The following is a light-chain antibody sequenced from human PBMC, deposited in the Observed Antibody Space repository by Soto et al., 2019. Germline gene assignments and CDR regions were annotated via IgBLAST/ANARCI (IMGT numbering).Light chain of an antibody. J-gene: IGKJ5*01. CDR2: AAS. V-gene: IGKV1-16*02. CDR3: QQYNSYPIT. Sequence: DIPVTQFPSSLSASVGDRVTITCRASQGISNHLAWFQQKPGKAPKSLIYAASNLHSGVPSKFSGSGSGTDFTLTISGLQPEDFGTYYCQQYNSYPITFGQGTRLEIK. CDR1: QGISNH.